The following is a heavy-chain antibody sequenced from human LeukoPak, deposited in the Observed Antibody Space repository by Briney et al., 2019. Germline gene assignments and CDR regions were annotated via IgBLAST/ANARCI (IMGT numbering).Heavy chain of an antibody. J-gene: IGHJ3*02. D-gene: IGHD6-19*01. CDR3: ARDMTGSGWNDAFDI. CDR2: IYSSGSS. V-gene: IGHV4-61*08. CDR1: GGSISSGDYY. Sequence: SETLSLTCTVSGGSISSGDYYWSWIRQPPGKGLEWIGRIYSSGSSKFNPSLKSRVTISIDTSKNQFSLNLSSVTAADTAVYYCARDMTGSGWNDAFDIWGQGTMVTVSS.